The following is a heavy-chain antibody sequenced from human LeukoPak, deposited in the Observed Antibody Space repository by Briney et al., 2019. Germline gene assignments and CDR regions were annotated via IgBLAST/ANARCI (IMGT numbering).Heavy chain of an antibody. Sequence: SETLSLTCALYGGSYSGYYWRWIREPPGKALVGIGEIKHSGSTNYNPSLKSRVTISVDTSKKQFSLKLSSVTAADTAVYYWARCGTIFGYWGQGTLVTVSS. CDR2: IKHSGST. V-gene: IGHV4-34*01. D-gene: IGHD3-3*01. CDR1: GGSYSGYY. CDR3: ARCGTIFGY. J-gene: IGHJ4*02.